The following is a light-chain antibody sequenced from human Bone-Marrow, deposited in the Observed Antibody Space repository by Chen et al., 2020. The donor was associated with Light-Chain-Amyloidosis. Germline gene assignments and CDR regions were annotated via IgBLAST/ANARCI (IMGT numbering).Light chain of an antibody. CDR2: DDS. J-gene: IGLJ3*02. CDR3: QVWDRSSDRPV. Sequence: SYVLTQPSSVSVAPGQTATIACGGNNIGSTSVHWYQQTPGQAPLLGGYDDSDRPSGIPARLSGSNSGNTATLTISRVEAGDEADYYCQVWDRSSDRPVFGGGTTLTVL. CDR1: NIGSTS. V-gene: IGLV3-21*02.